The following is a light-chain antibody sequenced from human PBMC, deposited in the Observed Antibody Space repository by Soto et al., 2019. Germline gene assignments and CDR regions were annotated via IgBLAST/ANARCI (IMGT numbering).Light chain of an antibody. Sequence: QSVLTQPPSASGTPGQRVTISCSGGSSNIGTNAVNWYQQLPGTAPKLLIYNNNKRPSGVPDRFSGSKSGTSASLTIRGLQSEDEADYYCAAWDDSLNGYVFGTGTKVTVL. CDR2: NNN. CDR1: SSNIGTNA. V-gene: IGLV1-44*01. J-gene: IGLJ1*01. CDR3: AAWDDSLNGYV.